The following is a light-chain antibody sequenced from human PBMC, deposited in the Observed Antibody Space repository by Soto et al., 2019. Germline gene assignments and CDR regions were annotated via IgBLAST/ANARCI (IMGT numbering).Light chain of an antibody. Sequence: QSVLTQPASVSGSPGQSITISCIGTSSDIGRYKLVSWYQHHPGKAPKLIIYEVTKRPSGVSNRFSASKSGNTASLTISGFQAEDEADYYCCSFAGSTPYVFGTGTKVTVL. CDR1: SSDIGRYKL. J-gene: IGLJ1*01. CDR2: EVT. CDR3: CSFAGSTPYV. V-gene: IGLV2-23*02.